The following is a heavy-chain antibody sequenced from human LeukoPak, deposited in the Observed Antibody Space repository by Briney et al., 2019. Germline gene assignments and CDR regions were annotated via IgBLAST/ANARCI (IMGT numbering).Heavy chain of an antibody. J-gene: IGHJ4*02. CDR1: GFPFSSFW. V-gene: IGHV3-7*01. Sequence: PGGALRLSCAASGFPFSSFWMSWVRQAPGKGLEWVANIKQDGSEKYYVDSVKGRFTISRDNAKNSLYLQMNSLRAEDTAVYYCARDRVVPAASGPITPLDYWGQGTLVTVSS. CDR2: IKQDGSEK. D-gene: IGHD2-2*01. CDR3: ARDRVVPAASGPITPLDY.